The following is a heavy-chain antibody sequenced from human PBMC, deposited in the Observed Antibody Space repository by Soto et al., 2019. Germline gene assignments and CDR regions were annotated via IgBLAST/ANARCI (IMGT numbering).Heavy chain of an antibody. V-gene: IGHV3-30*18. CDR2: ISYDGRNI. Sequence: QVQLVESGGGVVQPGRSLRLSCAASGFTFSSYGMHWVRQAPGKGLEWVAVISYDGRNIYYSDSVKGRFTISRDSSKNTLYLQMNSLRGEDTAVYHCAKARSGSYVDGFDVWGQGTMVTVSS. CDR1: GFTFSSYG. D-gene: IGHD1-26*01. J-gene: IGHJ3*01. CDR3: AKARSGSYVDGFDV.